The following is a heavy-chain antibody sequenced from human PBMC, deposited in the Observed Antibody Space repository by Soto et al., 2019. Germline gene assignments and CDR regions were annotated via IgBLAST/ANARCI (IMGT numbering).Heavy chain of an antibody. V-gene: IGHV1-2*04. CDR3: ARESAPEYYDILTGYYIGTHTRGMDV. Sequence: GASVKVSCKASGYTFTGYYMHWVRQAPGQGLEWMGWINPNSGGTNYAQKFQGWVTMTRDTSISTAYMELSRLRSDDTAVYYCARESAPEYYDILTGYYIGTHTRGMDVWGQGTTGTVS. CDR2: INPNSGGT. J-gene: IGHJ6*02. D-gene: IGHD3-9*01. CDR1: GYTFTGYY.